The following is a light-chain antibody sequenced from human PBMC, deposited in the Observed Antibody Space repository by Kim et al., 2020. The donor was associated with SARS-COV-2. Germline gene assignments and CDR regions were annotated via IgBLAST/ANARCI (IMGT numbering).Light chain of an antibody. Sequence: APGKTASITCGGNNIGFKSVYWYQQKPGQAPVMVIYYDSDRPSGIPERFSGSNSGNTATLTINRVEAEDEADYFCQVWDTASDQYVFASGTQLTVL. CDR2: YDS. V-gene: IGLV3-21*04. CDR3: QVWDTASDQYV. J-gene: IGLJ1*01. CDR1: NIGFKS.